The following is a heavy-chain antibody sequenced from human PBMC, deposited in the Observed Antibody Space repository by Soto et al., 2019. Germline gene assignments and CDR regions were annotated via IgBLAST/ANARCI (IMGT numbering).Heavy chain of an antibody. CDR1: GGSISSSSYY. D-gene: IGHD5-18*01. V-gene: IGHV4-39*01. Sequence: SETLSLTCTVSGGSISSSSYYWGWIRQPPGKGLEWIGSIYYSGSTYYNPSLKSRVTISVDTSKNQFSLKLSSVTAADTAVYYCASLLGYSYGEEVGINWFDPWGQGTLVTVSS. CDR2: IYYSGST. J-gene: IGHJ5*02. CDR3: ASLLGYSYGEEVGINWFDP.